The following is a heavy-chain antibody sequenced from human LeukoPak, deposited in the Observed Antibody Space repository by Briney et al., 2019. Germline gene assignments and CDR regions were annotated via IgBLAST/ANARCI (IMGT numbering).Heavy chain of an antibody. CDR3: ANYICGYRDYYGMDV. V-gene: IGHV3-30*04. J-gene: IGHJ6*02. CDR1: GFTFTDYA. D-gene: IGHD5-18*01. CDR2: ISYEGSRK. Sequence: HSGGSLRLSCAASGFTFTDYAMPWVRQAPDKGLEWVAVISYEGSRKYYADSVKGRFSISRDDSKNMLYLQMDSLRAEDTARYYCANYICGYRDYYGMDVWGQGTTVTVSS.